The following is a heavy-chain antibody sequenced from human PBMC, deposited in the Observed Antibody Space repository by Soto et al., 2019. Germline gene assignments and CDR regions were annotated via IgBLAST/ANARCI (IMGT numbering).Heavy chain of an antibody. CDR3: ARDTIGVNDSNQGFDY. Sequence: GGSLTLSFSASASTFSSHSMNWGRQAPGKELEWGSSTSSSSSYIYYAKTVKGRFTISRDNAKNTLYLQMNSQKAEDTTVYYCARDTIGVNDSNQGFDYWGQGTQVTVSS. D-gene: IGHD3-16*01. CDR1: ASTFSSHS. J-gene: IGHJ4*02. CDR2: TSSSSSYI. V-gene: IGHV3-21*01.